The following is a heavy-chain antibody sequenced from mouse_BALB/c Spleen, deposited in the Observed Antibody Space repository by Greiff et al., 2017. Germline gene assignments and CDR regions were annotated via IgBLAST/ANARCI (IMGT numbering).Heavy chain of an antibody. J-gene: IGHJ4*01. CDR1: GYTFTEYI. V-gene: IGHV1-62-2*01. D-gene: IGHD2-1*01. Sequence: VQLQQSGAGLVKPGASVKLSCKASGYTFTEYIIHWVKQRSGQGLEWIGWFYPGSGSIKYNEKFKDKATLTADKSSSTVYMELSRLTSEDSAVYFCARHEGSYYGNYDDYAMDYWGQGTSVTVSS. CDR2: FYPGSGSI. CDR3: ARHEGSYYGNYDDYAMDY.